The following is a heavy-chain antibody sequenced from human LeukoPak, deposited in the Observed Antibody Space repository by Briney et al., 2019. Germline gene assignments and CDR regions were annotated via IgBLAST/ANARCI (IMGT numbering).Heavy chain of an antibody. CDR3: TRMVRGVITHDAFDI. D-gene: IGHD3-10*01. CDR1: GGTFSSYA. V-gene: IGHV1-69*06. CDR2: IIPIFGTA. J-gene: IGHJ3*02. Sequence: GSSVKVSCKASGGTFSSYAISWVRQAPGQGLEWMGGIIPIFGTANYAQKFQGRVTITADKSTSTAYMELSSLRSEDTAVYYCTRMVRGVITHDAFDIWGQGTMITVSS.